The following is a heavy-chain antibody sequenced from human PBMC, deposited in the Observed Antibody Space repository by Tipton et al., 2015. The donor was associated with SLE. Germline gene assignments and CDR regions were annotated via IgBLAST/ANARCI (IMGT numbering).Heavy chain of an antibody. CDR1: GASITSSDW. J-gene: IGHJ6*02. D-gene: IGHD5-18*01. CDR3: ARWIPLTGINV. V-gene: IGHV4-4*02. CDR2: IHHRGST. Sequence: TLSLTCAVSGASITSSDWWSWVRQPPGKGLEYIGEIHHRGSTNYKSSLRGRVTISLDKSKNQFSLKLTSVTAADTAVYYCARWIPLTGINVWGQGATVTVSS.